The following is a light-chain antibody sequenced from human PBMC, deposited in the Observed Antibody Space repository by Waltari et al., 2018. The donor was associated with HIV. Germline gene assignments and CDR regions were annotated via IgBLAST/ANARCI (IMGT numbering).Light chain of an antibody. J-gene: IGKJ1*01. Sequence: DIQMTQSPSTLSASVGDSVTITCRASQSVSNWLAWYQQKPGRAPKLLIYKASTLQRGIPSRFSGSGSGTEFTLTISSLQPDDFASYYCQQCNTYPWTFGQGTKVDIK. CDR2: KAS. CDR1: QSVSNW. CDR3: QQCNTYPWT. V-gene: IGKV1-5*03.